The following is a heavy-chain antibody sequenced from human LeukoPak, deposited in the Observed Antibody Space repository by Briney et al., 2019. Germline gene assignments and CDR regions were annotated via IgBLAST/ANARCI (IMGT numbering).Heavy chain of an antibody. CDR1: GFTFSSYG. V-gene: IGHV3-30*18. J-gene: IGHJ4*02. CDR2: ISYDGSNK. D-gene: IGHD4-23*01. Sequence: QPGGSLILSCAASGFTFSSYGMHWVRQAPGKGLEWVAVISYDGSNKYYADSVKGRFTISRDNSKNTLYLQMNSLRAEDTAVYYCAKDLDGNDYGGILMEYWGQGTLVTVSS. CDR3: AKDLDGNDYGGILMEY.